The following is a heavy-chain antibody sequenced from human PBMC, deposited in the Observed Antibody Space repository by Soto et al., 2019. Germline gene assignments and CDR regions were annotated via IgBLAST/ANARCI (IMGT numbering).Heavy chain of an antibody. V-gene: IGHV4-59*01. D-gene: IGHD5-12*01. CDR2: VYHTGAT. J-gene: IGHJ4*02. CDR3: ARGGNRYSNVASGVGGFDF. CDR1: GASISGSY. Sequence: PSETLSLTCTVSGASISGSYWSWIRQSPERGLEWIAYVYHTGATNYNPSLKSRVTISLGTSKGQFSLNLTSLTTADTAVYFCARGGNRYSNVASGVGGFDFWGQGSLVTVSS.